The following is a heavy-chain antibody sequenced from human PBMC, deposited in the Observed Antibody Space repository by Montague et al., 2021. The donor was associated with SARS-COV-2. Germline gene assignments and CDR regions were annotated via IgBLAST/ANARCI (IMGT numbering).Heavy chain of an antibody. J-gene: IGHJ4*02. CDR1: GGSFSGYY. D-gene: IGHD6-13*01. V-gene: IGHV4-34*01. Sequence: SETLSLTCAVYGGSFSGYYWSWIRQPPGKGLEWIGEINHSGSTNYNPSLKSRVTISVDTSKNQFSLKLSSVTAADTAVYYCARDVGWYSSSWFDDWGQGTLVTVSS. CDR3: ARDVGWYSSSWFDD. CDR2: INHSGST.